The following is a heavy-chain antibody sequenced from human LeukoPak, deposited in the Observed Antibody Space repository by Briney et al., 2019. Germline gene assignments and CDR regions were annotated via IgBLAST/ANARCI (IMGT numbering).Heavy chain of an antibody. V-gene: IGHV3-48*04. CDR3: AKDDRAQYDFWSGYLTTYYG. Sequence: PGGSLRLSCAASGFTFSSYAMSWVRQAPGKGLEWVSYISSSSTIYYADSVKGRFTISRDNAKNSLYLQMNSLRAEDTAVYYCAKDDRAQYDFWSGYLTTYYG. D-gene: IGHD3-3*01. CDR1: GFTFSSYA. J-gene: IGHJ6*01. CDR2: ISSSSTI.